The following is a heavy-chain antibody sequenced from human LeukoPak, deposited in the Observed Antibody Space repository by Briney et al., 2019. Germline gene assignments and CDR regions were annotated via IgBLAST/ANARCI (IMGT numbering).Heavy chain of an antibody. CDR2: IYTSGST. Sequence: SETLSLTCTVSGGSIRSHYWSWIRQPAGKGLEWIGRIYTSGSTNYNPSLKSRVTMSVDTSKNQFSLKLTSVTAADTAMYYCARSPTRASADPVGSYWFDPWGQGTLVTVSS. CDR3: ARSPTRASADPVGSYWFDP. V-gene: IGHV4-4*07. CDR1: GGSIRSHY. D-gene: IGHD6-13*01. J-gene: IGHJ5*02.